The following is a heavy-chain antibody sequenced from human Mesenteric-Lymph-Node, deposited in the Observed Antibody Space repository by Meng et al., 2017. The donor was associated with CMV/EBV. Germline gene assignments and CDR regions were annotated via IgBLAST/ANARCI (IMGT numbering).Heavy chain of an antibody. V-gene: IGHV1-69*05. CDR2: SVPMFGTV. J-gene: IGHJ6*02. CDR3: ARDPRISSRRGYYYYGMDV. D-gene: IGHD2-2*01. CDR1: FSSYG. Sequence: FSSYGFSWVRQAPGQGLEWMGGSVPMFGTVNYAQKFQGRVTITTDESTSTAYMEMSSLRSEDTAVYYCARDPRISSRRGYYYYGMDVWGQGTMVTVSS.